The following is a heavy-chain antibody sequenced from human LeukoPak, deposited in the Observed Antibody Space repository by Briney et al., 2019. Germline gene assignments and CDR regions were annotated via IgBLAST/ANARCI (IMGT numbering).Heavy chain of an antibody. Sequence: GESLKISCKGSGYSFTSYWIGWVRQMPGKGLEWMGIIYPGDSDTRYSPSFQGQVTISADKSISTAYLQWSSLKASDTAMYYCARRGGYSYGEGSSGWGGMDVWGQGTTVTVSS. CDR3: ARRGGYSYGEGSSGWGGMDV. CDR2: IYPGDSDT. V-gene: IGHV5-51*01. J-gene: IGHJ6*02. CDR1: GYSFTSYW. D-gene: IGHD5-18*01.